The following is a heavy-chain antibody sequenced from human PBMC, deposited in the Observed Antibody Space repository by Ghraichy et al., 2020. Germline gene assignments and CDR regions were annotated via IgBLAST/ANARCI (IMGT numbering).Heavy chain of an antibody. J-gene: IGHJ4*02. Sequence: SETLSLTCTVSGVSISSVGYYWSWIRHHPGKGLEWLGYIHHSGSTYYNPSLKRRLDISIDTSKNQFCLNLTSVTAADTAVYYCARNDFGDHEDYWGQGTLVTVSS. V-gene: IGHV4-31*03. CDR3: ARNDFGDHEDY. CDR1: GVSISSVGYY. D-gene: IGHD4-17*01. CDR2: IHHSGST.